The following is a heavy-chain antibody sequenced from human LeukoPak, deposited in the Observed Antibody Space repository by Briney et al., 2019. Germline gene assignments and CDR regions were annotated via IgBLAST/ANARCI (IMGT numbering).Heavy chain of an antibody. Sequence: ASVKVSCKASGYTFTSYGISWVRQAPGQGLEWMGWISAYNGNTNYAQKLQGRVTMTTDTSTSTAYMELRSLRSDDTAVYYCARAGGSTKLTVVTALRLFDYWGQGTLVTVSS. CDR3: ARAGGSTKLTVVTALRLFDY. D-gene: IGHD2-21*02. CDR1: GYTFTSYG. CDR2: ISAYNGNT. V-gene: IGHV1-18*01. J-gene: IGHJ4*02.